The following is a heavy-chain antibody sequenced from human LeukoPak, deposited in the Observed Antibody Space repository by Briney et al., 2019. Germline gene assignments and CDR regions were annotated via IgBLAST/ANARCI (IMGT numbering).Heavy chain of an antibody. V-gene: IGHV3-23*01. CDR2: IIGSGGGR. D-gene: IGHD1-1*01. CDR3: AKDETTSGINYFHY. J-gene: IGHJ4*02. Sequence: QPGGSLRLSCAASGSTFSTYAMSWVRQAPGEGLEWVSGIIGSGGGRYYADSVKGRFTISRDNSRNTLSLEMSSLRAEDTAIYCCAKDETTSGINYFHYWGQGILVTVSS. CDR1: GSTFSTYA.